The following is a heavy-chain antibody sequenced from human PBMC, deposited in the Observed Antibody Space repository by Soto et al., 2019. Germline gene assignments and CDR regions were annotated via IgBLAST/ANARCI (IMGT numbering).Heavy chain of an antibody. CDR3: SRSSKTGDDAFDI. V-gene: IGHV3-73*01. CDR1: GFTFSGSA. Sequence: EVQLVESGGGLVQPGGSRILSCAASGFTFSGSAMHWVGQASGKGLEWVGRIRSKAYSYATAYAASVNGRFTLSRDDSKNTAYLQMNSLKSEDTAVYYCSRSSKTGDDAFDIWGQGTMVTVSS. J-gene: IGHJ3*02. D-gene: IGHD7-27*01. CDR2: IRSKAYSYAT.